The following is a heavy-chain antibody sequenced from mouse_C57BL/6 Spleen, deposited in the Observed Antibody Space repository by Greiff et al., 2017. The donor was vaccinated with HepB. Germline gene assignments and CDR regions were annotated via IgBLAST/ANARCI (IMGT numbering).Heavy chain of an antibody. CDR2: IWTGGGT. J-gene: IGHJ4*01. CDR3: ASLYYYGSSFHYYAMDY. CDR1: GFSLTSYA. Sequence: LVAPSQSLSITCTVSGFSLTSYAISWVRQPPGKGLEWLGVIWTGGGTNYNSALKSRLSISKDNSKSQVFLKMNSLQTDDTARYYCASLYYYGSSFHYYAMDYWGQGTSVTVSS. V-gene: IGHV2-9-1*01. D-gene: IGHD1-1*01.